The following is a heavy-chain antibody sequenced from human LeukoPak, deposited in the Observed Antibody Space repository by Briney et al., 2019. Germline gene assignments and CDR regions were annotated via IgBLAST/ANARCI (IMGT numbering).Heavy chain of an antibody. V-gene: IGHV4-39*07. J-gene: IGHJ4*02. CDR3: ARDQQWHPSRYFDY. CDR1: GGSISSSSYY. Sequence: SETLSLTCTVSGGSISSSSYYWGWIRQPPGKGLEWIGSIYYSGSTYYNPSLKSRVTISVDTSKNQFSLKLSSVTAADTAVYYCARDQQWHPSRYFDYWGQGTLVTVSS. CDR2: IYYSGST. D-gene: IGHD6-19*01.